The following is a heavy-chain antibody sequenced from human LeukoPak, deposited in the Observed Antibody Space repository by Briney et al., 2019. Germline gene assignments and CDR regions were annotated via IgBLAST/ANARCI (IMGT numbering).Heavy chain of an antibody. D-gene: IGHD2-8*01. V-gene: IGHV3-7*01. Sequence: PGGSLRLSCAASGFTFSSYWMSWVRQAPGKGLEWVANIKQDGSEKYYVDSVKGRFTISRDNAKNSLYLQMNSLRAEDTAVYYCARMDIVPMVYALTWYFDYWGQGTLVTVSS. CDR3: ARMDIVPMVYALTWYFDY. J-gene: IGHJ4*02. CDR2: IKQDGSEK. CDR1: GFTFSSYW.